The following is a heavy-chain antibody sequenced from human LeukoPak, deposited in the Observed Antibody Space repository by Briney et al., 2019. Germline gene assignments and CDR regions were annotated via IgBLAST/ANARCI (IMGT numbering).Heavy chain of an antibody. D-gene: IGHD2-15*01. CDR3: ARHPYCSGGSCYSNDAFDI. CDR1: GYSFTSYW. Sequence: GESLKISSKGAGYSFTSYWIGWVRQMPGKGLEGMGIIYPGDSDTRDNPSFQGQATISADNSISPAYLQWCSLKASDTAMYYCARHPYCSGGSCYSNDAFDIWGQGTMVTVSS. V-gene: IGHV5-51*01. CDR2: IYPGDSDT. J-gene: IGHJ3*02.